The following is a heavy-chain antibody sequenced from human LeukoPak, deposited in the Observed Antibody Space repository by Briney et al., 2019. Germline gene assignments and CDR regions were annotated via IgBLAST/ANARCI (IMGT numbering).Heavy chain of an antibody. V-gene: IGHV1-24*01. CDR2: FDPEDGVT. CDR3: ATARVDYYFDY. CDR1: GYTLTELS. D-gene: IGHD2-15*01. Sequence: ASVKDSCKVSGYTLTELSMHWVRQAPGEGLEWMGGFDPEDGVTIYAQKLQGRVTMTDDTSTDTAYMELSSIRSEDTAVYYCATARVDYYFDYWGQGTLVTVSS. J-gene: IGHJ4*02.